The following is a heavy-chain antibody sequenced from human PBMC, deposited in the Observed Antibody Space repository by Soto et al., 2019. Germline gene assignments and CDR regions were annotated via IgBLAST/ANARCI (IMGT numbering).Heavy chain of an antibody. D-gene: IGHD2-15*01. CDR1: GYTFTSYA. CDR3: ARDLCSGGSCYRGYFDF. CDR2: INAGNGNT. J-gene: IGHJ4*02. Sequence: ASVKVSCKASGYTFTSYAMHWVRQAPGQRLEWMGWINAGNGNTKYSQKFQGRVTITRDTSASTAYMELSSLRSEDTAVYYCARDLCSGGSCYRGYFDFWGQGTLVTVSS. V-gene: IGHV1-3*01.